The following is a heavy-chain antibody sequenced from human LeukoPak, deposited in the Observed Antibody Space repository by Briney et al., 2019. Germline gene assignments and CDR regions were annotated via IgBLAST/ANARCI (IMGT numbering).Heavy chain of an antibody. CDR3: ARVGGPGYFDY. Sequence: GGSLRVSCAASEFTFSTCWMSWVRQAPGKGLEWVANIKPDGSEKYYVDSVKGRFTVSRDNAKNSMYLQMISLRAADTAVYFCARVGGPGYFDYWGQGTLVTVSS. CDR1: EFTFSTCW. J-gene: IGHJ4*02. D-gene: IGHD3-16*01. CDR2: IKPDGSEK. V-gene: IGHV3-7*01.